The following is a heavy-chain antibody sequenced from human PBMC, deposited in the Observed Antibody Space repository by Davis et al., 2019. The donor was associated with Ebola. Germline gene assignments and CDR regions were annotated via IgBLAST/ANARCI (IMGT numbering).Heavy chain of an antibody. J-gene: IGHJ4*02. CDR2: ISYDGSNK. Sequence: GGSLRLSCEASGFTFSGYGMHRVRQAPGKGLEWVAVISYDGSNKYYADSVKGRFTISRDNAKNSLFLQMNSLRVEDTAVYYCAVPRSNKFDHWGQGALVTVSS. CDR3: AVPRSNKFDH. V-gene: IGHV3-30*12. CDR1: GFTFSGYG. D-gene: IGHD1/OR15-1a*01.